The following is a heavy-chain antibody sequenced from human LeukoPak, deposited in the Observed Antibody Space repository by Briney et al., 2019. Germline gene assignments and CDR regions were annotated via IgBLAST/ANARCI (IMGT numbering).Heavy chain of an antibody. V-gene: IGHV3-74*01. CDR3: ATDYYVSGSYYRLFY. Sequence: QTGGSLRLSCAASGFTFSSYSMNWVRQAPGKGLVWVSGINSDGGTTTYADSVKGRFTISRDNAKNTLYLQMNNLRAEDTAIYYCATDYYVSGSYYRLFYWGQGTLVTVSS. D-gene: IGHD3-10*01. CDR2: INSDGGTT. J-gene: IGHJ4*02. CDR1: GFTFSSYS.